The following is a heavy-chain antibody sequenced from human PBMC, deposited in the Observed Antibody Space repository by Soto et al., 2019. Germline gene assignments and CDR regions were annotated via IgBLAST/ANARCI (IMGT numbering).Heavy chain of an antibody. D-gene: IGHD5-12*01. J-gene: IGHJ4*02. Sequence: DVQLLESGGGLVQPGGSLRLSCAASGFSFSSYATVWVRQAPGKGLEWVTVISARGGSSYFADSVKGRFTLSRDNSKNVLSLEMNSLRAEDTAIYFCAKGSIEYSASVDNWGQGTLVVVSS. CDR1: GFSFSSYA. CDR3: AKGSIEYSASVDN. V-gene: IGHV3-23*01. CDR2: ISARGGSS.